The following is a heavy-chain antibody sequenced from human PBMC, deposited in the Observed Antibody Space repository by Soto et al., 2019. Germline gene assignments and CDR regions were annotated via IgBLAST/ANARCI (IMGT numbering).Heavy chain of an antibody. D-gene: IGHD1-26*01. CDR2: IYYSGST. CDR3: ARGGGSYYSLDKYYFDY. CDR1: GGSFSSGSYY. V-gene: IGHV4-61*01. Sequence: SETLSLTCTVSGGSFSSGSYYWSWIRQPPGKGLEWIGYIYYSGSTNYNPSLKSRVTIAVDTSKNQFSLKLSSVTAADTAVYYCARGGGSYYSLDKYYFDYWGQGTLVTVSS. J-gene: IGHJ4*02.